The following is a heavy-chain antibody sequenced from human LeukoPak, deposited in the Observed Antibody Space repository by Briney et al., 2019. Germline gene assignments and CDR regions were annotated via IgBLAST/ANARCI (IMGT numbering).Heavy chain of an antibody. V-gene: IGHV3-64*02. Sequence: PGGSLRLSCAASGFTFRDSAMYWVRQAPGKGLEYVSVISTDGSRICYADSVKGRFTISRDNSKNTLYLQMGSLRAEDMAVYYCTRGLAISTSGWYDTFDYWGQGALVTVSS. D-gene: IGHD6-19*01. CDR2: ISTDGSRI. CDR3: TRGLAISTSGWYDTFDY. CDR1: GFTFRDSA. J-gene: IGHJ4*02.